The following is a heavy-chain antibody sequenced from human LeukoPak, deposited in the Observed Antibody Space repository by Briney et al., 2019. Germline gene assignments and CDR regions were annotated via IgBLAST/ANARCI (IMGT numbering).Heavy chain of an antibody. CDR2: IYDSGST. CDR3: ARHYGP. J-gene: IGHJ5*02. Sequence: PGGSLRLSCAASGFTFSSSWMNWFRQPPGKGLEWIGSIYDSGSTYYNPSLKSRVTISVDTSKNQFSLKLNSVTAADTAVYYCARHYGPWGQGTLVTVSS. D-gene: IGHD3-10*01. CDR1: GFTFSSSW. V-gene: IGHV4-39*01.